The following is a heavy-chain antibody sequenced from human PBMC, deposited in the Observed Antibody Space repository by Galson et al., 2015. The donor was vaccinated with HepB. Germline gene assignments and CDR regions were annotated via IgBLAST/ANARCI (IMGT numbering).Heavy chain of an antibody. CDR1: GGYISSGGFY. CDR2: IYYSGST. V-gene: IGHV4-31*03. D-gene: IGHD5-24*01. CDR3: ARDPNGYHVFDI. Sequence: TLSLTCTVSGGYISSGGFYWSWIRQHPGKGLEWVGYIYYSGSTYYNPSLKSRVAISVDTSKNQFSLKLRSVTAADTAVFYCARDPNGYHVFDIWGQGTMVTVSS. J-gene: IGHJ3*02.